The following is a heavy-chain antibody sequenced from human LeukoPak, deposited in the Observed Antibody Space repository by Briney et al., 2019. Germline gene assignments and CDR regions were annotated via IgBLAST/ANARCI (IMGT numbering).Heavy chain of an antibody. J-gene: IGHJ4*02. CDR3: KGRWYNYDSSGGAARSYFDY. V-gene: IGHV4-30-2*01. CDR1: GDSITSGPNY. D-gene: IGHD3-22*01. CDR2: IYHSGST. Sequence: SQTLSLTCTVSGDSITSGPNYWTWIRQPPGKGLEWIGEIYHSGSTTYNPSLKGRITISVDKSKNQFSLKLSSVTAADTAKYYCKGRWYNYDSSGGAARSYFDYWGQGTLVTVSS.